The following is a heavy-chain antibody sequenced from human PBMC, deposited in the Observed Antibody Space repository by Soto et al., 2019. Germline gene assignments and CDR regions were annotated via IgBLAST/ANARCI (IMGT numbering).Heavy chain of an antibody. CDR1: GFIFSDYG. Sequence: GGSLRLSCAASGFIFSDYGMHWVRQAPGKGLEWVAGLTYDGSKIYYADSAKGRFIISRDNSENTLYLQMNSLRAEDTAVYYCASDMDRGSWHFHRSDYWGRGTEVTVSS. D-gene: IGHD2-2*03. CDR2: LTYDGSKI. CDR3: ASDMDRGSWHFHRSDY. J-gene: IGHJ4*02. V-gene: IGHV3-30*03.